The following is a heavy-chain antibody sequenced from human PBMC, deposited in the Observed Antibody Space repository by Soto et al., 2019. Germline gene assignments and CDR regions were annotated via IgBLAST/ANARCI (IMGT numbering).Heavy chain of an antibody. J-gene: IGHJ6*02. CDR1: CGSISSGGYY. V-gene: IGHV4-31*03. CDR3: ARGYSGSPYYGMDV. Sequence: SETLSLTCTVSCGSISSGGYYWSWIRQHPGKGLEWIGYIYYSGSTYYNPSLKSRVTISVDTSKNQFSLKLSSVTAADTAVYYCARGYSGSPYYGMDVWGQGTTVTVSS. D-gene: IGHD1-26*01. CDR2: IYYSGST.